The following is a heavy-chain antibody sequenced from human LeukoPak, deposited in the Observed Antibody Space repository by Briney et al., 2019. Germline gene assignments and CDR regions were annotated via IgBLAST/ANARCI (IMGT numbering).Heavy chain of an antibody. CDR3: IAAPAVWGDWGYYYYYMDV. CDR2: INHSGST. D-gene: IGHD6-13*01. CDR1: GGSFSGYY. J-gene: IGHJ6*03. V-gene: IGHV4-34*03. Sequence: SETLSLTCAVYGGSFSGYYWSWIRQPPGKGLEWIGEINHSGSTNYNPSLKSRVTISVDTSKNQFSLKLSSVTAADTAVYYCIAAPAVWGDWGYYYYYMDVWGKGTTVTVSS.